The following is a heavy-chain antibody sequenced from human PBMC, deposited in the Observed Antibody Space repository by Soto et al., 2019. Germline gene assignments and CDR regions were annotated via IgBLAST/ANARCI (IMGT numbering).Heavy chain of an antibody. J-gene: IGHJ3*02. CDR2: IKQDGSEK. V-gene: IGHV3-7*03. Sequence: GGSLRLSCAASGFTFSSYRMSWVRQAPGKGLEWVANIKQDGSEKYYVDSVKGRFTISRDNAKNSLYLQMNSLRAEDTAVYYCAREDVSKLPDAFDIWGQGTMVTVSS. CDR3: AREDVSKLPDAFDI. CDR1: GFTFSSYR.